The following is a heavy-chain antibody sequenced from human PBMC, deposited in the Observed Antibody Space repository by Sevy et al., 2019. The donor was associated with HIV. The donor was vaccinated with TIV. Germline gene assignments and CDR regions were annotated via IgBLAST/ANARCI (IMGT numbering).Heavy chain of an antibody. CDR1: GGSVSSGSYY. D-gene: IGHD3-10*01. Sequence: SETLSLTCTVSGGSVSSGSYYWSWIRQPPGKGLEWIGYIYYSGSTNYNPSLKSRVTISVDTSKNQFSLKLSCVTAAGTAVYYCAGAPSRRRFGEVTRAFYYYYYMDVWGKGTTVTVSS. CDR2: IYYSGST. J-gene: IGHJ6*03. V-gene: IGHV4-61*01. CDR3: AGAPSRRRFGEVTRAFYYYYYMDV.